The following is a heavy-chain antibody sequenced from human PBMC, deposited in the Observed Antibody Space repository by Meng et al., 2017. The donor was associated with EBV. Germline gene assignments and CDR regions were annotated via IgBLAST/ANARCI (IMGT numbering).Heavy chain of an antibody. D-gene: IGHD2-15*01. CDR1: GYTFTSLY. CDR2: MNPNRGNT. V-gene: IGHV1-8*01. J-gene: IGHJ5*02. CDR3: ARGRGVYCSGGSCYPGWFDP. Sequence: QVELVQSGGEVKEPGASVKVSCKASGYTFTSLYINWVGQATGQGLEWMGWMNPNRGNTGYAQKFQGRVTMTRNTSISTAYMELSSLRSEDTAVYYCARGRGVYCSGGSCYPGWFDPWGQGTLVTVSS.